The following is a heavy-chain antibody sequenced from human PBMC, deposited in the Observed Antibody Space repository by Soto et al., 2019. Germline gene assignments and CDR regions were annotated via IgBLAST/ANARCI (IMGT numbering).Heavy chain of an antibody. CDR3: ARGSRGQEAILSFAP. CDR2: IYYSGNT. Sequence: PSETLSLTCALSGGSISSGDYYWSWIRQPPGKGLAWIAYIYYSGNTYYNPSLKSRVTISLDTSKNQFSLVLSSVTAADTAVYYCARGSRGQEAILSFAPRRQANLVT. J-gene: IGHJ5*02. V-gene: IGHV4-30-4*01. D-gene: IGHD5-18*01. CDR1: GGSISSGDYY.